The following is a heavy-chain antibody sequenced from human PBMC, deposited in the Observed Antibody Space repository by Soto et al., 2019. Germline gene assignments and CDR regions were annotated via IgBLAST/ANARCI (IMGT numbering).Heavy chain of an antibody. D-gene: IGHD6-19*01. CDR1: GGSISSGDYY. CDR3: ARGPGSGWYDY. V-gene: IGHV4-31*03. J-gene: IGHJ4*02. CDR2: IYYSGST. Sequence: QVQLQESGPGLVKPSQTLSLTCTVSGGSISSGDYYWSWIRQHPGKGLEWIGYIYYSGSTYYNPSLQCRVTISVDTSKNQFPQKLSSVTAAHTAVYYCARGPGSGWYDYWGQGTLVTVSS.